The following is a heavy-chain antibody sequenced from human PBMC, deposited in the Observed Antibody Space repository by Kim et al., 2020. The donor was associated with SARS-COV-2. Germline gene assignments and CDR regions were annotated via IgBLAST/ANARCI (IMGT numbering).Heavy chain of an antibody. CDR2: ISGSGGST. CDR1: GFTFSSYA. V-gene: IGHV3-23*01. Sequence: GGSLRLSCAASGFTFSSYAMSWVRQAPGKGLEWVSAISGSGGSTNYADSVKGRFTISRDNSKNTLYLQMNSLRVEDTAVYYCAKGQTSGSYYADLDYWGQRALGTASA. J-gene: IGHJ4*02. D-gene: IGHD1-26*01. CDR3: AKGQTSGSYYADLDY.